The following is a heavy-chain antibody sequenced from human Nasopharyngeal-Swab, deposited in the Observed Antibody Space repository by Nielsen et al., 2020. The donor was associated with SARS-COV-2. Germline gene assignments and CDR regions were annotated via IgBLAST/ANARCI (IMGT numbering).Heavy chain of an antibody. Sequence: VKVSCKASGGTFSSYAISWVRQAPGQGLEWMGGIIPIFGTANYAQKFQGRVTITADESTSTAYMELSSLRSEDTAVYYCARERWELRYYGMDVWGQGTTVTVSS. J-gene: IGHJ6*02. CDR2: IIPIFGTA. CDR3: ARERWELRYYGMDV. V-gene: IGHV1-69*01. D-gene: IGHD1-26*01. CDR1: GGTFSSYA.